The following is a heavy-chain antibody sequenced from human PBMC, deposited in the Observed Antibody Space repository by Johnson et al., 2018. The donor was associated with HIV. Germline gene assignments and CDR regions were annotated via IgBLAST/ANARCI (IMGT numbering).Heavy chain of an antibody. CDR1: GFTFSSYA. CDR3: ARSGLFVLVVYAPDVFDI. V-gene: IGHV3-30-3*01. D-gene: IGHD2-8*02. Sequence: QVQLVESGGGVVQPGRSLRLSCAASGFTFSSYAMHWVRQAPGKGLEWVAVISYDGSNKYYADSVKGRFTISRDNSKNTLFLEMNSLRAEDTAVYYCARSGLFVLVVYAPDVFDIWGQGTMVTVSS. CDR2: ISYDGSNK. J-gene: IGHJ3*02.